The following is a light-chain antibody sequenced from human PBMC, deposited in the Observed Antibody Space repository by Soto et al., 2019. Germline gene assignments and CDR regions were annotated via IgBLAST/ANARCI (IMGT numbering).Light chain of an antibody. CDR2: GAS. V-gene: IGKV3-15*01. CDR1: QSGNSN. Sequence: EIAMTQSPATLSVSPGERATLSCRASQSGNSNLAWYQQKPGQAPRLLIYGASTRATGIPARFSGSGSGTEFTVTISSLQSEDFAVYYCQQYNNWPLTFGGGTKVEIK. CDR3: QQYNNWPLT. J-gene: IGKJ4*01.